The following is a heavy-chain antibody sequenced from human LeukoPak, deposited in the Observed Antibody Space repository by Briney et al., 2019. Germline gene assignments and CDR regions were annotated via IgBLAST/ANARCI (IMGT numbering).Heavy chain of an antibody. D-gene: IGHD5-18*01. CDR1: GGTFSTYD. V-gene: IGHV1-69*13. Sequence: ASVKVSCKASGGTFSTYDINWVRQAPGQGLEWMGGIIPIFGTANYAQKFQGRVTITADESTSTAYMELSSLRSEDTAVYYCARKRDTAYDYWGQGTLVTVSS. CDR2: IIPIFGTA. CDR3: ARKRDTAYDY. J-gene: IGHJ4*02.